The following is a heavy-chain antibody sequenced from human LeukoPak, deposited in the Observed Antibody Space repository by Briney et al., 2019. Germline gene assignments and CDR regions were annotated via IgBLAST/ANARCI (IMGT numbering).Heavy chain of an antibody. CDR1: GFTFSSYA. CDR3: ARDPDIAAAGTFDY. V-gene: IGHV3-23*01. D-gene: IGHD6-13*01. J-gene: IGHJ4*02. Sequence: HPGGSLRLSCAASGFTFSSYAMSWVRQAPGKGLEWVSAISGSGGSTYYADSVKGRFTISRDNSKNTLYLQMNSLRAEDTAVYYCARDPDIAAAGTFDYWGQGTLVTVSS. CDR2: ISGSGGST.